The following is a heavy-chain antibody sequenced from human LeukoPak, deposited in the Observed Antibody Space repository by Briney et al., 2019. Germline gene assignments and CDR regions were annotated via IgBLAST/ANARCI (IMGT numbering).Heavy chain of an antibody. CDR2: ISSSSSTT. D-gene: IGHD3-22*01. V-gene: IGHV3-48*01. Sequence: GGSLRLSCAASGFTFSSYSMNWVRQAPGKGLEWVSYISSSSSTTYYADSVKGRFTISRDNAKNSLYLQMNSLRAEDTAVYYCARDPSTYYYDSSGSRYYYYYMDVWGKGTTVTVSS. CDR1: GFTFSSYS. J-gene: IGHJ6*03. CDR3: ARDPSTYYYDSSGSRYYYYYMDV.